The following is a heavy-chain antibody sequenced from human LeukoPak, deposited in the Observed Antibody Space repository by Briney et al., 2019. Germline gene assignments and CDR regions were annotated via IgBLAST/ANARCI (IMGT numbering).Heavy chain of an antibody. CDR1: GFTVSSNY. D-gene: IGHD5-18*01. Sequence: GGSLRLSCAASGFTVSSNYMSWVRQAPGKGLEWVSVIYSGGSTYYADSVKGRFTISRDNSKNTLYLQMNSLRAEDTAVYYCATNVDTAMHFFDYWGQGTLVTVSS. J-gene: IGHJ4*02. CDR3: ATNVDTAMHFFDY. V-gene: IGHV3-66*01. CDR2: IYSGGST.